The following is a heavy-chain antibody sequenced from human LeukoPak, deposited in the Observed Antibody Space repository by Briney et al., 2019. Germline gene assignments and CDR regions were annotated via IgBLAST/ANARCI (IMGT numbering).Heavy chain of an antibody. J-gene: IGHJ4*02. V-gene: IGHV1-46*01. Sequence: ASVTVSCTASGYTFTSYYMHWVRQAPGQGLEWMGIINPSGGSTSYAQKFQGRVTMTRDTSTSTVYMELSSLRSEDTAVYYCARLAGYYDSSGYSNVDYWGQGTLVTVSS. CDR2: INPSGGST. CDR1: GYTFTSYY. D-gene: IGHD3-22*01. CDR3: ARLAGYYDSSGYSNVDY.